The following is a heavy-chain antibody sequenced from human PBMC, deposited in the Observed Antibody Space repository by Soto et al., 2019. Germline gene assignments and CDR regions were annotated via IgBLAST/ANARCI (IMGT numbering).Heavy chain of an antibody. D-gene: IGHD3-22*01. CDR1: GFTFSSYA. V-gene: IGHV3-30-3*01. CDR2: ISYDGSNK. CDR3: ARDPNYYDSSGYNPPSHFDY. J-gene: IGHJ4*02. Sequence: QVQLVESGGGVVQPGRSLRLSCAASGFTFSSYAMHWVRQAPGKGLEWVAVISYDGSNKYYADSVEGRFTISRDNSKNTLYLQMNSLRAEDTAVYYCARDPNYYDSSGYNPPSHFDYWGQGTLVTVSS.